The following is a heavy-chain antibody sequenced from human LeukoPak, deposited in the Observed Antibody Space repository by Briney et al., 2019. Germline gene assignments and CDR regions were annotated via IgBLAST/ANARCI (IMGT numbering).Heavy chain of an antibody. Sequence: ASVKVSCKASGYTFSSYDINWVRQATGQGLEWMGWMNPNSGNTDYAQRIQGRVTMTRNTSISTAYMELSSLRSEDTAVYYCARGDFGDYFLDYWGQGTLVTVSS. CDR3: ARGDFGDYFLDY. CDR1: GYTFSSYD. J-gene: IGHJ4*02. V-gene: IGHV1-8*01. CDR2: MNPNSGNT. D-gene: IGHD4-17*01.